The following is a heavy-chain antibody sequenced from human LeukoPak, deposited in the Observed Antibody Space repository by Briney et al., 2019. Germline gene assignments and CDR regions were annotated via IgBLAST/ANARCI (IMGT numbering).Heavy chain of an antibody. Sequence: SETLSLTCTVSGGSISSGGYSWSWIRQHPGKGLEWIGYIYYSGSTYYNPSLKSRVTISVYTSKNQFSLKLSSVTAADTAVYYCARVVAEGYCSGGSCYSDNWFDPWGQGTLVTVSS. CDR2: IYYSGST. CDR1: GGSISSGGYS. V-gene: IGHV4-31*03. D-gene: IGHD2-15*01. CDR3: ARVVAEGYCSGGSCYSDNWFDP. J-gene: IGHJ5*02.